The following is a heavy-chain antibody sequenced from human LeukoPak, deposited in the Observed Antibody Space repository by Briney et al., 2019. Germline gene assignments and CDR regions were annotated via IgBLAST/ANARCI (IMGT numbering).Heavy chain of an antibody. J-gene: IGHJ5*02. Sequence: SETPSLTCTVSGGFISSSSYYWGWIRQPPGKGLEWIGAIFYNGNTYYNPSLRSRVTISVDTSKNQFSLRLTSVTAADTAVYYCARKRGLFAVSFDPWGQGTLVTVSS. D-gene: IGHD1-1*01. CDR1: GGFISSSSYY. CDR2: IFYNGNT. CDR3: ARKRGLFAVSFDP. V-gene: IGHV4-39*05.